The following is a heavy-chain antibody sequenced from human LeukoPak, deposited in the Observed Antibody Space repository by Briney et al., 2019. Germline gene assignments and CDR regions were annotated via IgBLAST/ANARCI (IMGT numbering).Heavy chain of an antibody. CDR2: LSDSGINT. D-gene: IGHD6-19*01. J-gene: IGHJ4*02. CDR3: ARGDKSSGWYFFDY. CDR1: GFTFRNYA. Sequence: GGSLRLSCAVSGFTFRNYAMSWVRQAPGKGLEWVSTLSDSGINTFYADSVKGRFTISRDNSKNTLHLQLNSLRAEDTAVYYCARGDKSSGWYFFDYWGQGTLVTVSS. V-gene: IGHV3-23*01.